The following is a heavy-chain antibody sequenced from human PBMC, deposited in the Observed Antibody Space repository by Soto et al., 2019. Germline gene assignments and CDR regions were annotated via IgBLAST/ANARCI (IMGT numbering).Heavy chain of an antibody. CDR2: IYPGDSDT. CDR1: GDSFTRYW. Sequence: EWLKNCYKVSGDSFTRYWIGWVRQMPGKGLEWMGIIYPGDSDTRYSPSFQGQVTISADKSISTAYLQWSSLKASDTAMYYCARHTGVAVAGIIDYWGQGTLVTVSS. V-gene: IGHV5-51*01. CDR3: ARHTGVAVAGIIDY. D-gene: IGHD6-19*01. J-gene: IGHJ4*02.